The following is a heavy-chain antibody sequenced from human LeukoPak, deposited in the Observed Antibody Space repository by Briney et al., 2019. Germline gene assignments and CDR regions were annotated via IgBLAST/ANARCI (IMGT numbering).Heavy chain of an antibody. V-gene: IGHV3-30*18. CDR3: AKVYGSGMVVYECIDY. CDR1: GFTFSTYG. CDR2: ISYDGSNI. J-gene: IGHJ4*02. D-gene: IGHD2-8*02. Sequence: GGSLRLSCAASGFTFSTYGMHWVRQAPGKGLEWVAVISYDGSNIYYADSVKGRFTISRDNSKNTLYLQMNSLRAEDTAVYYCAKVYGSGMVVYECIDYWGRGTLVTVSS.